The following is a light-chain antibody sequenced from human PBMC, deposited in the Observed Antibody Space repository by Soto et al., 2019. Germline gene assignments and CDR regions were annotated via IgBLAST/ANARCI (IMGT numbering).Light chain of an antibody. V-gene: IGKV3-20*01. CDR1: QTVTSNY. CDR2: GAS. CDR3: QQYGSSPGT. Sequence: EILVTQFPGTLSSSPGERATLSCRASQTVTSNYLAWYQQKPGQAPRLLFFGASIRATGLPDRFSGGGSGTDFTLTISRLEPEDFAVYYCQQYGSSPGTFGQGTKVDIK. J-gene: IGKJ1*01.